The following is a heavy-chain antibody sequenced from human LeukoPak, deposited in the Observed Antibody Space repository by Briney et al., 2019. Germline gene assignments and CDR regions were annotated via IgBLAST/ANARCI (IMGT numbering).Heavy chain of an antibody. Sequence: ETLXLTCTVSGGSISSYYWSWIRQPPGKGLEWIGYIYYSGSTNYNPSLKSRVTISVDTSKNQFSLKLSSVTAADTAVYYCARDVTAAAGTINWGQGTLVTVSS. CDR1: GGSISSYY. CDR3: ARDVTAAAGTIN. CDR2: IYYSGST. V-gene: IGHV4-59*12. D-gene: IGHD6-13*01. J-gene: IGHJ4*02.